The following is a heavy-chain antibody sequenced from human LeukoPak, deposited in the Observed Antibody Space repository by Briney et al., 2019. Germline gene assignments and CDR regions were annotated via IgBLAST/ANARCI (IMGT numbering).Heavy chain of an antibody. J-gene: IGHJ4*02. Sequence: PSQTLSLTCAISGDSVSSNSAAWNWIRQSPSRGLEWLGRTYFRSKWFNDYAVSVKSRIIINPDTSKNQFSLKLSSVTAADTAVYYCARVSTTDIVATIVDYWGQGTLVTVSS. V-gene: IGHV6-1*01. CDR3: ARVSTTDIVATIVDY. D-gene: IGHD5-12*01. CDR2: TYFRSKWFN. CDR1: GDSVSSNSAA.